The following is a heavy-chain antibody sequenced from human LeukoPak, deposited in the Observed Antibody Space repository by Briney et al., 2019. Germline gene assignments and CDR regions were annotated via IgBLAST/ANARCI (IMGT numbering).Heavy chain of an antibody. V-gene: IGHV1-2*02. J-gene: IGHJ6*02. CDR1: GYTFTGYY. CDR2: INPNSGGT. D-gene: IGHD6-13*01. CDR3: ARAPRRLIAAALPVGMDV. Sequence: ASVTVSCXXSGYTFTGYYMHWVRQAPGQGLEWMGWINPNSGGTNYAQKFQGRVTMTRDTSISTAYMELSRLRSDDTAVYYCARAPRRLIAAALPVGMDVWGQGTTVTVSS.